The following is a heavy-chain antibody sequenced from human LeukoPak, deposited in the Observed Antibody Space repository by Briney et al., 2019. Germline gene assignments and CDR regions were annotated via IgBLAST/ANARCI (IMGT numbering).Heavy chain of an antibody. Sequence: PGGSLRLSCAASGFTFSSYGMHWVRQAPGKGLEWVAMTSFDGGYKNYADSVKGRFTISRDNSKNRLYLQMNSLRAEDTAVYYCAKEFSGYLASFEYWGQGTLVTVSS. J-gene: IGHJ4*02. CDR3: AKEFSGYLASFEY. D-gene: IGHD3-22*01. CDR2: TSFDGGYK. V-gene: IGHV3-30*18. CDR1: GFTFSSYG.